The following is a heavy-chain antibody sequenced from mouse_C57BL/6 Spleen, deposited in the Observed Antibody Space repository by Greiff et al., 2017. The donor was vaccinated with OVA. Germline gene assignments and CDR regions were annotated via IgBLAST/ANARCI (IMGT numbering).Heavy chain of an antibody. D-gene: IGHD1-1*01. V-gene: IGHV1-69*01. Sequence: QVQLQQPGAELVMPGASVKLSCKASGYTFTSYWMHWVKQRPGQGLEWIGEIDPSDSYTNYNQKFKGKSTLTVDKSSSTAYMQLSSLTSEDSAVYYCARRDYGSSRDWYFDVWGTGTTVTVSS. CDR1: GYTFTSYW. J-gene: IGHJ1*03. CDR3: ARRDYGSSRDWYFDV. CDR2: IDPSDSYT.